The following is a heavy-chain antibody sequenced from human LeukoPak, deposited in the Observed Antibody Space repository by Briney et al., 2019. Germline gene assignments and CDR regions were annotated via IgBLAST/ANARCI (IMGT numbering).Heavy chain of an antibody. CDR3: ARGSGIVANYFDY. CDR1: GGSARSYY. J-gene: IGHJ4*02. D-gene: IGHD3-16*02. Sequence: SETLSLTCIVSGGSARSYYWSWIRQPPGEGLEWIAYIHNSGSTNYNPSLKSRVTISVDTSKNQFSLKLSSVTAADTAVYYCARGSGIVANYFDYWGQGTLVTVSS. CDR2: IHNSGST. V-gene: IGHV4-59*02.